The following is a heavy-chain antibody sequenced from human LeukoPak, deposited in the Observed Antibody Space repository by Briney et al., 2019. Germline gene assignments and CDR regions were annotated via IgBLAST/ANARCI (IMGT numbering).Heavy chain of an antibody. CDR2: IYYSGST. CDR3: ASQMATINY. V-gene: IGHV4-39*01. D-gene: IGHD5-24*01. J-gene: IGHJ4*02. Sequence: SETLSLTCTVSGGSISSSYYYWGWIRQPPGKGLEWIGSIYYSGSTYYNPSLKSRATIPVDTSKNQFSLILNSVTAADTAVYYCASQMATINYWGQGTLVTVSS. CDR1: GGSISSSYYY.